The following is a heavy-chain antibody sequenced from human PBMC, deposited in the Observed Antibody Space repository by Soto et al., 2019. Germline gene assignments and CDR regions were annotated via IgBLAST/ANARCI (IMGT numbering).Heavy chain of an antibody. Sequence: ASVKVSCKASGYTFTSYAMLWVRQAPGQRLEWMGWINAGNGNTKYSQKFQGRVTITRDTSASTAYMELSSLRSEDTAVYYCARDPGYSFGXTWGQGTLVTVSS. J-gene: IGHJ5*02. V-gene: IGHV1-3*01. CDR3: ARDPGYSFGXT. CDR2: INAGNGNT. D-gene: IGHD5-18*01. CDR1: GYTFTSYA.